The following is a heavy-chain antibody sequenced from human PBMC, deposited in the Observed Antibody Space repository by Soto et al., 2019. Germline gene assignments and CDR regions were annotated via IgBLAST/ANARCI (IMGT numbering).Heavy chain of an antibody. CDR2: IIPIPGTA. J-gene: IGHJ6*02. CDR1: GGTFGSYA. D-gene: IGHD2-2*01. CDR3: ARSQGSSTSLEIYYYYYYGMDV. V-gene: IGHV1-69*01. Sequence: QVQLVQSGAEVKKPGSSVKVSCKASGGTFGSYAISWVRQAPGQGLEWMGGIIPIPGTANYAQKFQGRVTIAADESTGTACMELSSLRSEDTAVYYCARSQGSSTSLEIYYYYYYGMDVWGQGTTVTVSS.